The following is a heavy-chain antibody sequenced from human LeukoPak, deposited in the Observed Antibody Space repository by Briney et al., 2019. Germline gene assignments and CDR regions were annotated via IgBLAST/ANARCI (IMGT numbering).Heavy chain of an antibody. CDR2: ISSSSSYI. Sequence: GGSLRLSCAASGFTFSSYSMNWVRQAPGKGLERVSSISSSSSYIYYADSVKGRFTISRDNAKNSLYLQMTSLRAEDTAVYYCARDLAVGCSSTSCSGGFGYWGQGTLVTVSS. CDR1: GFTFSSYS. J-gene: IGHJ4*02. V-gene: IGHV3-21*01. D-gene: IGHD2-2*01. CDR3: ARDLAVGCSSTSCSGGFGY.